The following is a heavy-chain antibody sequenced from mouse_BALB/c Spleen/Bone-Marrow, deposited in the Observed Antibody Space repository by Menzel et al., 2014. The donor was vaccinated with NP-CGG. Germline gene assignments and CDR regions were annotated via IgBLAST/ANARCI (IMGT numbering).Heavy chain of an antibody. CDR1: GFTFTDYY. J-gene: IGHJ3*01. Sequence: DVQLQESGGGLVHPGGSLRLSCATSGFTFTDYYKSWVRQPPGKALEWLGFIRNKANGYTTECSASVKGRFTISRDNSQSILYLQMNTLRAEDSATYYCARDIGLRLRFAYWGQGTLVTVSA. V-gene: IGHV7-3*02. CDR3: ARDIGLRLRFAY. D-gene: IGHD1-2*01. CDR2: IRNKANGYTT.